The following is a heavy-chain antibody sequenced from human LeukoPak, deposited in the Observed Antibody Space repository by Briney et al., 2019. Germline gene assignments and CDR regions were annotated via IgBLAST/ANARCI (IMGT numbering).Heavy chain of an antibody. CDR3: ARGGGERAFDI. V-gene: IGHV4-34*01. J-gene: IGHJ3*02. CDR2: IYYSGST. D-gene: IGHD3-16*01. Sequence: PSETLSLTCAVYGGSFSGYYWSWIRQPPGKGLEWIGSIYYSGSTYYNPSLKSRVTISVDTSKNQFSLKLSSVTAADTAVYYCARGGGERAFDIWGQGTMVTVSS. CDR1: GGSFSGYY.